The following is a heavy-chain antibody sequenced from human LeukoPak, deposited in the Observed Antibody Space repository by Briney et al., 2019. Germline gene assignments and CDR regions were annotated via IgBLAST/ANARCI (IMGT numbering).Heavy chain of an antibody. CDR1: GGTFSGYA. V-gene: IGHV1-69*06. J-gene: IGHJ5*02. D-gene: IGHD2-15*01. CDR3: ARSGGSANWFDP. CDR2: IIPIFGTA. Sequence: EASVKVSCKASGGTFSGYAISWVRQAPGQGLEWMGGIIPIFGTANYAQKFQGRVTITADKSTSTAYMELSSLRSEDTAVYYCARSGGSANWFDPWGQGTLVTVSS.